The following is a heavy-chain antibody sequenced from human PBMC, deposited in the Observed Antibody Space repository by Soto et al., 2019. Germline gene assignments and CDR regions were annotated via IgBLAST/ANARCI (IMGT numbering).Heavy chain of an antibody. J-gene: IGHJ5*02. V-gene: IGHV2-5*02. D-gene: IGHD6-13*01. CDR3: AHRRPYSCRWNEGWFGP. CDR2: IYWDADK. Sequence: QITLKESGPTLVKPTQTLTLTCTFSGFSLSTSGVGVGWIRQSPGKALEWLAFIYWDADKRYSPSLNSRLTITKDTYKNQVVLTMTNMDPVDTDTYYCAHRRPYSCRWNEGWFGPWVQGTLVTGYS. CDR1: GFSLSTSGVG.